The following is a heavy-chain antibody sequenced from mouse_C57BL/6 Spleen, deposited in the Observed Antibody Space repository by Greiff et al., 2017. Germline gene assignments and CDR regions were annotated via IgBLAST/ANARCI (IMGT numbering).Heavy chain of an antibody. D-gene: IGHD2-1*01. CDR3: ARGGNYGAMDY. CDR2: ISYSDST. CDR1: GYSITSYY. J-gene: IGHJ4*01. Sequence: EVQRVESGPGLVKPSQTLSLTCFVSGYSITSYYWNWIRKFPGNKLEYMGYISYSDSTYYNPSLKSRISITRDTSKNRYYLQLNYVTTEDTATYYCARGGNYGAMDYWGQGTSVTVSS. V-gene: IGHV3-8*01.